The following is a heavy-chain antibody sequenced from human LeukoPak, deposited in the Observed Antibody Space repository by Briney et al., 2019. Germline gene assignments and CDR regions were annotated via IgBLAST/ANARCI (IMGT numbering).Heavy chain of an antibody. CDR2: IYSNGRT. J-gene: IGHJ4*02. D-gene: IGHD3-9*01. Sequence: SETLSLTCTVSGGSISSSGYDWAWIRQPPGKGLEWIGTIYSNGRTSYNPSLKSRVTISVDTSKNQFSLKLTSVTAADTAVYYCARGEKLRYFDWPPRRYFDYWGQGTLVTVSS. CDR3: ARGEKLRYFDWPPRRYFDY. CDR1: GGSISSSGYD. V-gene: IGHV4-39*07.